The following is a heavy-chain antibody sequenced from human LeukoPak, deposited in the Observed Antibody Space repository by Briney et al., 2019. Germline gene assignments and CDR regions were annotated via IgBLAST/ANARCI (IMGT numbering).Heavy chain of an antibody. CDR2: IYYSGHT. CDR3: ARDNFSTSNRFDP. Sequence: SETLSLTCTVSGVSISTYYWSWIRQPPGKGLEWIGHIYYSGHTNYNPSLRGRVTISVDTSKNQFSLKLTSVTAADTAVYYCARDNFSTSNRFDPWGQGTLVTVSS. D-gene: IGHD6-6*01. J-gene: IGHJ5*02. CDR1: GVSISTYY. V-gene: IGHV4-59*01.